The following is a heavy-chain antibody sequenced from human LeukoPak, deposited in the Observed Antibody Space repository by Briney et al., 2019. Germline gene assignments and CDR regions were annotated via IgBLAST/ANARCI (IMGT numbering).Heavy chain of an antibody. CDR2: ITAGDGDT. V-gene: IGHV3-23*01. D-gene: IGHD3-9*01. J-gene: IGHJ4*02. CDR3: AKAEGYDILTGLDY. Sequence: PGGSLRLSCAASGFTFTTYAMTWVRQAPGKGLEWVSLITAGDGDTYYADSVKGRFTVSRDNSKNTLYLQMNSLRTEDTAVYYCAKAEGYDILTGLDYWGQGTLVTVSS. CDR1: GFTFTTYA.